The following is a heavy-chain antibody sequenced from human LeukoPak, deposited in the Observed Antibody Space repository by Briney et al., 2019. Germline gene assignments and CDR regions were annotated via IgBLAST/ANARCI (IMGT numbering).Heavy chain of an antibody. CDR1: GFTLTYYA. Sequence: GRSLRLSCAASGFTLTYYAMHWVRQAPGKGLEWVAVTSYDGNKKYYADSVKGRFTISRDSSKNTLYLQMSSLRAEDTAVYYCARSSYDYGGIEGPSDYWGQGTLVTVSS. CDR3: ARSSYDYGGIEGPSDY. J-gene: IGHJ4*02. V-gene: IGHV3-30*15. CDR2: TSYDGNKK. D-gene: IGHD4-23*01.